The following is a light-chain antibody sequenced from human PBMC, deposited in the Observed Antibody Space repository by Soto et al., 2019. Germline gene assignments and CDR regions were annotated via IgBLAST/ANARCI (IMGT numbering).Light chain of an antibody. CDR2: GAS. J-gene: IGKJ5*01. CDR1: QSVSSSY. V-gene: IGKV3-20*01. CDR3: QQYGSSSIT. Sequence: EIVLTQSPGTLSLSPGERATLSCRASQSVSSSYLAWYQQKPGQAPRLLIYGASSRATGIPDRFSGSGSGTDFTLAISRLEPDDVAVYYCQQYGSSSITFGQGTRLDIK.